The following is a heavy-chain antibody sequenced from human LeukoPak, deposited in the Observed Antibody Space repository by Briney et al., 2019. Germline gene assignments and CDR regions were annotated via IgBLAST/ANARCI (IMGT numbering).Heavy chain of an antibody. V-gene: IGHV3-53*01. CDR1: GFTVSSNY. D-gene: IGHD5-24*01. CDR2: ICSGGST. J-gene: IGHJ3*02. CDR3: ARGREMATNGDAFDI. Sequence: GGSLRLSCAASGFTVSSNYMSWVRQAPGKGLEWVSVICSGGSTYYADSVKGRFTISRDNSKNTLYLQMNSLRAEDTAVYYCARGREMATNGDAFDIWGQGTMVTVSS.